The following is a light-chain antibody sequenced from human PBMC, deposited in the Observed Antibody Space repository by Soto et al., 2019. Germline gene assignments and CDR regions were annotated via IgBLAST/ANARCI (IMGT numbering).Light chain of an antibody. V-gene: IGKV3-15*01. Sequence: EIVLTQSPGTLSLSQVERGSGSFRASQSVSNNYLAWYQQKPGQAPRLLIYRASTRATGIPARFSGSGSGTEFTLTISSLQSEDFAVYSCQQFNSWPLTFGGGTKVDIK. J-gene: IGKJ4*01. CDR1: QSVSNN. CDR3: QQFNSWPLT. CDR2: RAS.